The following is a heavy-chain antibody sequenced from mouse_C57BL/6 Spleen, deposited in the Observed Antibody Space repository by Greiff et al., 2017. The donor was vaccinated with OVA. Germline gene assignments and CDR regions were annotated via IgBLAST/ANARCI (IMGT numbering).Heavy chain of an antibody. V-gene: IGHV1-80*01. Sequence: VQLQQSGAELVKPGASVKISCKASGYAFSSYWMNWVKQRPGKGLEWIGQIYPGDGDTNYNGKFKGKATLTADKSSSTAYMQLSSLTSEDSAVYFCARDTGTGYAMDYWGQGTSVTVSS. CDR3: ARDTGTGYAMDY. J-gene: IGHJ4*01. CDR2: IYPGDGDT. CDR1: GYAFSSYW. D-gene: IGHD4-1*01.